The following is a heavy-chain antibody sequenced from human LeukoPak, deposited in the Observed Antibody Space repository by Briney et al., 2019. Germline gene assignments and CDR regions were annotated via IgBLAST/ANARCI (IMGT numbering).Heavy chain of an antibody. V-gene: IGHV4-59*08. D-gene: IGHD4-17*01. CDR2: IYYSGST. CDR1: GGSFSGYY. Sequence: SETLSLTCAVYGGSFSGYYWSWIRQPPGKGLEWIGYIYYSGSTNYNPSLKSRVTISVDTSKNQFSLKLSSVTAADTAVYYCARWTSRATVTSYYFDYWGQGTLVTVSS. CDR3: ARWTSRATVTSYYFDY. J-gene: IGHJ4*02.